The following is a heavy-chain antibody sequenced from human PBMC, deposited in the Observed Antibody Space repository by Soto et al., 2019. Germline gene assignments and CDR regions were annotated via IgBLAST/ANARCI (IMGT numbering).Heavy chain of an antibody. CDR3: AMINMITFGGVIVPDAFDI. CDR2: IYYSGST. V-gene: IGHV4-31*03. J-gene: IGHJ3*02. Sequence: SETLSLTCTVSGGSISSGGYYWSWIRQHPGKGLEWIGYIYYSGSTYYNPSLKSRVTISVDTSKNQFSLKLSSVTAADTAVYYCAMINMITFGGVIVPDAFDIWGQGTMVTVSS. D-gene: IGHD3-16*02. CDR1: GGSISSGGYY.